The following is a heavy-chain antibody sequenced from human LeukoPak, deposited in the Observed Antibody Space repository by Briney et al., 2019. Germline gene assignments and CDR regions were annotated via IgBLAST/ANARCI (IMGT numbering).Heavy chain of an antibody. CDR3: ASEGYCSGGICYTYFDF. V-gene: IGHV3-21*01. J-gene: IGHJ4*02. Sequence: PGGSLRLSCAASGFIFGIYSMNWVRQAPGKGLEWVSSITSSSSYIYYGDSVKGRFTISRDNAKNSLYLQMNSLRAEDTAVYYCASEGYCSGGICYTYFDFWGQGTLVTVSS. D-gene: IGHD2-15*01. CDR2: ITSSSSYI. CDR1: GFIFGIYS.